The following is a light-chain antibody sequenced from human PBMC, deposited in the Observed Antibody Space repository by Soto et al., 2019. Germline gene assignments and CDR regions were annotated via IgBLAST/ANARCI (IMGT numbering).Light chain of an antibody. CDR2: DAS. J-gene: IGKJ1*01. Sequence: DIVLTQSLGTLSLSQGERATLSCRASQSGSSTYLAWYQQKPGQAPRLLIYDASRRATGIPDRFSGSGSGTDFTLTISRLEPEDFAVYYCQQYGNSPRTFGRGTKVDI. CDR1: QSGSSTY. V-gene: IGKV3-20*01. CDR3: QQYGNSPRT.